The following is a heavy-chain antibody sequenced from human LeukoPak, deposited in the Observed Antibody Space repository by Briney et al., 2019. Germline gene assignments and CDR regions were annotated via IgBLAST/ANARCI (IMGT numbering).Heavy chain of an antibody. CDR3: AKDRHAPGRYCSSISCFPFDS. CDR1: GFTFSSYA. J-gene: IGHJ5*01. Sequence: PGGSLRLSCVVSGFTFSSYAMSWVRQAPGKGLEWVSGISCSGSSTYYADSVKGRFTISRDNTKNTLYLQMNSLRAEDTAVYYCAKDRHAPGRYCSSISCFPFDSWGQGTLVTVSS. CDR2: ISCSGSST. V-gene: IGHV3-23*01. D-gene: IGHD2-2*01.